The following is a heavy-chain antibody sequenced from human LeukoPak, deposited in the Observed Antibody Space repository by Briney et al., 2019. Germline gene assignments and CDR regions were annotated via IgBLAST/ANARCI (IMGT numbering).Heavy chain of an antibody. J-gene: IGHJ2*01. CDR3: ARDIAARRYFDL. CDR1: GYTFTSYY. V-gene: IGHV1-46*01. Sequence: EASVTVSCKASGYTFTSYYMHWVRQAPGQGLEWMGIINPSGGSTSYAQKFQGRVTMTRDTSTSTVYMELSSLRSEDTAVYYCARDIAARRYFDLWGRGTLVTVSS. D-gene: IGHD6-6*01. CDR2: INPSGGST.